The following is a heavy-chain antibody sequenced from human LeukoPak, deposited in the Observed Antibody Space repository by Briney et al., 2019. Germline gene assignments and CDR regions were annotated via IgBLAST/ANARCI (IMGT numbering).Heavy chain of an antibody. Sequence: SVKVSCKASGGTFSSYAISWVRQAPGQGLEWMGGIIPIFGTANYAQKFQGRVTITADESTSTAYMELSSLRSEDTAVYYCARDRRVHSYGYGSDYWGQGTLVTVSS. CDR1: GGTFSSYA. D-gene: IGHD5-18*01. CDR3: ARDRRVHSYGYGSDY. J-gene: IGHJ4*02. V-gene: IGHV1-69*13. CDR2: IIPIFGTA.